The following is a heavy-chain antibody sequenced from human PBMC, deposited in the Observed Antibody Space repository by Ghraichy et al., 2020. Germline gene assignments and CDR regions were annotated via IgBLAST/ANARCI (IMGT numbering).Heavy chain of an antibody. J-gene: IGHJ6*02. Sequence: SQTLSLTCTVSGGSISGSSYYWGWIRQPPGKGLEWIGSIYYSGSTYYNPSLKSRVTISVDTSKNQFSLKLSSVTAADTAVYYCARHKGSASTYYDFWSGYPLYYGMDVWGQGTTVTVSS. CDR3: ARHKGSASTYYDFWSGYPLYYGMDV. CDR1: GGSISGSSYY. D-gene: IGHD3-3*01. CDR2: IYYSGST. V-gene: IGHV4-39*01.